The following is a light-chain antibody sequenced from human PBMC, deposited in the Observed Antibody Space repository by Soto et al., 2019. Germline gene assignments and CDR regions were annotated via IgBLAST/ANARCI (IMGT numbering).Light chain of an antibody. J-gene: IGKJ4*01. V-gene: IGKV1-9*01. Sequence: DIQLTQSPSFLSASVGDRVTITCRASQGISSYLAWYQQKPGKAPKLLIYAASTLQSGVPSRFSGSGSGTEFTLTISSLQLEDFANYYGQQLNSYPRSTFGGGTKVEIK. CDR2: AAS. CDR1: QGISSY. CDR3: QQLNSYPRST.